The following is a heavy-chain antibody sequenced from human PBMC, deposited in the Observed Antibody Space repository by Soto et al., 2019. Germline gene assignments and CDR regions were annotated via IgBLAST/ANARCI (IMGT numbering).Heavy chain of an antibody. CDR1: GYNFTSYG. CDR3: ARDLYYSSGRYFDHDAFDI. J-gene: IGHJ3*02. D-gene: IGHD6-19*01. Sequence: ASVKVSCKASGYNFTSYGISWVRQAPGQGLEWMGWISPHNDRTKYARRFQDRVTMTTETPTSTVYMELGSLRSDDTAVYYCARDLYYSSGRYFDHDAFDIWGQGTVVTVS. CDR2: ISPHNDRT. V-gene: IGHV1-18*01.